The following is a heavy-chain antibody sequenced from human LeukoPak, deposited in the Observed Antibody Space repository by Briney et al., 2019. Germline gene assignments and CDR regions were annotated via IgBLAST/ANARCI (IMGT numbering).Heavy chain of an antibody. J-gene: IGHJ5*02. CDR2: IYTSGST. CDR1: GGSISSYY. V-gene: IGHV4-4*07. D-gene: IGHD2-2*01. CDR3: ARVQYQLPDNNWFDP. Sequence: PSETLSLTCTVSGGSISSYYWSWIRQPAGKGLEWIGRIYTSGSTNYNPSLKSRVTMSVDTSKNQFSLKLSSVTAADTAVYYCARVQYQLPDNNWFDPWGQGTLVTVSS.